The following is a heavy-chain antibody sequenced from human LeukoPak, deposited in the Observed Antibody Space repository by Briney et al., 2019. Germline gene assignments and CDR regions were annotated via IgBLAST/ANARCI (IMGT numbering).Heavy chain of an antibody. V-gene: IGHV3-23*01. CDR1: GFTFSSYA. CDR2: ISGSGGTT. D-gene: IGHD2-2*01. CDR3: AKDAFCTSTNCYASYFDY. J-gene: IGHJ4*02. Sequence: PGGSLRLSCAASGFTFSSYAMSWVRQAPGKGLEWVSAISGSGGTTHYADSVKGRFTISRDRSKNTLYLQMHSLRAEDTVVYYCAKDAFCTSTNCYASYFDYWGQGTLVTVSS.